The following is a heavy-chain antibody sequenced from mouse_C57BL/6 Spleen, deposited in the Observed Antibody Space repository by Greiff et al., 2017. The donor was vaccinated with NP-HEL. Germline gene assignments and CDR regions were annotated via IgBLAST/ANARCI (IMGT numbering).Heavy chain of an antibody. CDR1: GISITTGNYR. V-gene: IGHV3-5*01. D-gene: IGHD1-1*01. J-gene: IGHJ2*01. Sequence: DVQLQESGPGLVKPSQTVFLTCTVTGISITTGNYRWSWIRQFPGNKLEWIGYIYYSGTITYNPSITSRTTITRDTPKNQFFLEMNSLTAEDTATYYCARLTTVVALYYWGQGTTLTVSA. CDR2: IYYSGTI. CDR3: ARLTTVVALYY.